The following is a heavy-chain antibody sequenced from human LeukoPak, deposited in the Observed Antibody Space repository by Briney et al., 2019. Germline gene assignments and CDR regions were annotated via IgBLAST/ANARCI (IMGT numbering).Heavy chain of an antibody. J-gene: IGHJ5*02. Sequence: GASVKVSCKASGYTFTSYGISWVRQAPGQGLEFMGWIHPSTGNPTYAQGFTGRFVFSLDTSVSTTYLQISSLKAEDTAVYFCARAFQSLGGLSLPDHWGQGTLVTVSS. D-gene: IGHD3-16*02. CDR2: IHPSTGNP. V-gene: IGHV7-4-1*02. CDR3: ARAFQSLGGLSLPDH. CDR1: GYTFTSYG.